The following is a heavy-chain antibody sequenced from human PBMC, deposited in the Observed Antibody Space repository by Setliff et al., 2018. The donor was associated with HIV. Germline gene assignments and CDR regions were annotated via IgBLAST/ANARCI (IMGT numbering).Heavy chain of an antibody. Sequence: SVKVSCKASGGTFSTYTFNWVRQAPGQGLGWMGGIFPIVGIPNYAQKFQGRVTITADKSTSTAYMEVSSLKSEATAVYYCAWGYYDSSGIDYWGQGTLVTVSS. CDR2: IFPIVGIP. J-gene: IGHJ4*02. CDR1: GGTFSTYT. V-gene: IGHV1-69*10. D-gene: IGHD3-22*01. CDR3: AWGYYDSSGIDY.